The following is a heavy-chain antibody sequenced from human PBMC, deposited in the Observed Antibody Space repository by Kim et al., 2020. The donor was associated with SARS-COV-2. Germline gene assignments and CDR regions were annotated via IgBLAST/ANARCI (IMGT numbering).Heavy chain of an antibody. Sequence: GGSLRLSCAASGFTFSNAWMSWVRQAPGKGLEWVGRIKSKTDGGTTDYAAPVKGRFTISRDDSKNTLYLQMNSLKTEDTAVYYCTTVVRTSTIIWTYCGGDCPKFDYWGQGTLVTVSS. J-gene: IGHJ4*02. D-gene: IGHD2-21*02. V-gene: IGHV3-15*01. CDR1: GFTFSNAW. CDR2: IKSKTDGGTT. CDR3: TTVVRTSTIIWTYCGGDCPKFDY.